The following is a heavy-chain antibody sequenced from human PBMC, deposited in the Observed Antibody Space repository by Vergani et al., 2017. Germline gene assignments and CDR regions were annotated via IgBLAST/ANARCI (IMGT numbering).Heavy chain of an antibody. CDR1: GYTFRNYG. D-gene: IGHD1-26*01. Sequence: QVQLVQSGAEVKKPGASLKVSCEGSGYTFRNYGISWVRQAPGEGLEWLGWISVYNGETKFAQKFQGRVTLTRDTSTDTAYMEMGSLRSDDTAVYYCARDRGNSGDYNFDYWGQGTLVTVSS. CDR3: ARDRGNSGDYNFDY. J-gene: IGHJ4*02. CDR2: ISVYNGET. V-gene: IGHV1-18*04.